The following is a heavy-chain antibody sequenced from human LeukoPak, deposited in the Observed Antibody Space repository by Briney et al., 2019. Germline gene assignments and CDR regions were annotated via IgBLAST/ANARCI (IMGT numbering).Heavy chain of an antibody. CDR3: AKDLIVGATS. Sequence: GGSLRLSCAASGFTFSSYAMSWVRQAPGKGLEWVSAISGSGGSTYYAGSVKGRFTISRDNSKNALYLQMNGLRAEDTAVYYCAKDLIVGATSWGQGTLVTVSS. CDR1: GFTFSSYA. CDR2: ISGSGGST. D-gene: IGHD1-26*01. J-gene: IGHJ4*02. V-gene: IGHV3-23*01.